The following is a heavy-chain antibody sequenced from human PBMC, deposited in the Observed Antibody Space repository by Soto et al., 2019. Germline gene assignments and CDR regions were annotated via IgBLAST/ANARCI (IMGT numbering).Heavy chain of an antibody. CDR3: ARSPTVTAYYYYYGMDV. J-gene: IGHJ6*02. Sequence: QVQLVQSGAEVKKPGASVKVSCKASGYTFTSYDINWVRQATGQGLEWMGWMNPDSGNTGYAQKFQGRVTMTRETSISTAYMELSSLRSEDTAVYYCARSPTVTAYYYYYGMDVWGQGTTVTVSS. V-gene: IGHV1-8*01. CDR1: GYTFTSYD. CDR2: MNPDSGNT. D-gene: IGHD4-17*01.